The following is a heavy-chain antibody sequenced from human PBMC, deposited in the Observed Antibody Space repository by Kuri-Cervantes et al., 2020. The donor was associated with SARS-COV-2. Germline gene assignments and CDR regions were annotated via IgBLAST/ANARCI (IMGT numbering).Heavy chain of an antibody. V-gene: IGHV1-18*01. CDR1: GYTFTSYG. J-gene: IGHJ3*02. D-gene: IGHD4-11*01. Sequence: ASVKVSCKASGYTFTSYGISWVRQAPGQGLEWMGWISAYNGNTNYAQKFQGRVTMTRDTSTSTVYMELSSLRSEDTAVYYCARPEQYALGIWGQGTMVTVSS. CDR2: ISAYNGNT. CDR3: ARPEQYALGI.